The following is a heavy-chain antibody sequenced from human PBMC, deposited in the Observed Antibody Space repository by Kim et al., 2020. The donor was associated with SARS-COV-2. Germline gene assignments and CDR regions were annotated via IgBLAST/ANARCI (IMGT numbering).Heavy chain of an antibody. CDR2: INHSGST. Sequence: SETLSLTCAVYGGSFSGYYWSWIRQPPGKGLEWIGEINHSGSTNYNPSLKSRVTISVDTSKNQFSLKLSSVTAADTAVYYCARGLSRPPTDGAASYYFDYWGQGTLVTVSS. CDR3: ARGLSRPPTDGAASYYFDY. J-gene: IGHJ4*02. CDR1: GGSFSGYY. D-gene: IGHD3-10*01. V-gene: IGHV4-34*01.